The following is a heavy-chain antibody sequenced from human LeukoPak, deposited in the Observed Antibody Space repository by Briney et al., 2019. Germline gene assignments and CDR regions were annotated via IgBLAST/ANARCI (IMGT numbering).Heavy chain of an antibody. CDR2: INPNSGGT. D-gene: IGHD3-16*02. CDR3: ARVSLRLRLGELSSSLGY. CDR1: GYTFTGYY. Sequence: GASVKVSCKASGYTFTGYYMHWVRQAPGQGLEWMGWINPNSGGTNYAQKFQARVTMTRHTSISTAYMELSRLRSDDTAVYYCARVSLRLRLGELSSSLGYWGQGTLVTVSS. V-gene: IGHV1-2*02. J-gene: IGHJ4*02.